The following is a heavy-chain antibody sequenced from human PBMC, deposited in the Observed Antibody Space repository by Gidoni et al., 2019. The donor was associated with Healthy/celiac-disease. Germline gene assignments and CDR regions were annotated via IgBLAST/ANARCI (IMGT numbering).Heavy chain of an antibody. CDR1: GGSISSYY. CDR3: ARAPLYGDYDYYYGMDV. J-gene: IGHJ6*02. CDR2: IYYSGST. Sequence: QVQLQESGPGLVKPSETLSLTCPVSGGSISSYYWSWIRQPPGKGLEWIGYIYYSGSTNYNPSLKSRVTISVDTSKNQFSLKLSSVTAADTAVYYCARAPLYGDYDYYYGMDVWGQGTTVTVSS. D-gene: IGHD4-17*01. V-gene: IGHV4-59*01.